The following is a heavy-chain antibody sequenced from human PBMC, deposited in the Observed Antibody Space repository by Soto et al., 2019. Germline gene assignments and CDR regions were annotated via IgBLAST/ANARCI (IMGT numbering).Heavy chain of an antibody. V-gene: IGHV5-51*01. Sequence: PGESLRISCEGSGYSFTTYWIAWVRQMPGKGLEWMGIIYPGDSDTRYSPSFQGQVTISVDKSISTAFLQWRSLKASDTAMYYCARRSSAYYFFDFWGQGTLVTVSS. CDR1: GYSFTTYW. CDR2: IYPGDSDT. J-gene: IGHJ4*02. CDR3: ARRSSAYYFFDF. D-gene: IGHD3-22*01.